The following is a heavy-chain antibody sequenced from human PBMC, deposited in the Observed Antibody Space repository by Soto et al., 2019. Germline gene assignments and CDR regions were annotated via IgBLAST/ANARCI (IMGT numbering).Heavy chain of an antibody. V-gene: IGHV3-30-3*01. CDR3: ARLPGALVAVLYIYPLDGREAMSDVDV. Sequence: QMQVVETGGGVVQPGGSLRLSCAASGFTFNYYPMHWVRQAPGKGLEWVAVVSFDGSNKYYADSVKGRFTISKDNSKNILYLQMNSLSSEDTAVYYCARLPGALVAVLYIYPLDGREAMSDVDVWGQGTTVTVSS. CDR2: VSFDGSNK. D-gene: IGHD6-19*01. CDR1: GFTFNYYP. J-gene: IGHJ6*02.